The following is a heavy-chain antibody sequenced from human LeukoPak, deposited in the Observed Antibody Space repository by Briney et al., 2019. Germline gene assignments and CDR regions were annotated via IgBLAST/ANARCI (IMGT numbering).Heavy chain of an antibody. V-gene: IGHV4-59*01. Sequence: PSETLSLTCTVPGGSISNYYWSWIRQPPGKGLEWIGYIYYSGSTNYNPSLKSRVTISVDTSKNQFSLKLSSVTAADTAVYYCARAVAVPINWFHPWGQGTLVTVSS. CDR3: ARAVAVPINWFHP. CDR1: GGSISNYY. J-gene: IGHJ5*02. CDR2: IYYSGST. D-gene: IGHD6-19*01.